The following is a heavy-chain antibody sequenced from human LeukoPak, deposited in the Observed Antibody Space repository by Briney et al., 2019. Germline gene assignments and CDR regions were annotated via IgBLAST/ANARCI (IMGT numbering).Heavy chain of an antibody. Sequence: ASVKVSCKASVYTFTSYAMHWVSQAPGQRLEWMGWINAGNGNAKYSQKFQARVTITRDTSASTAYMELSSLRFEDTAVYYCARGLGYCSGGSCYALYYYHGMDVWGQGTTVTVSS. CDR2: INAGNGNA. D-gene: IGHD2-15*01. J-gene: IGHJ6*02. CDR3: ARGLGYCSGGSCYALYYYHGMDV. V-gene: IGHV1-3*01. CDR1: VYTFTSYA.